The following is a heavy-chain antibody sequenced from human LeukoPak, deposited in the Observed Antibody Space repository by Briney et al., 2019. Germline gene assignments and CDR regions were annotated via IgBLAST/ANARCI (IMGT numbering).Heavy chain of an antibody. CDR2: IYYSGST. J-gene: IGHJ6*03. V-gene: IGHV4-61*05. Sequence: PSETLSLTCTVSGGSISSSSYYWGWIRQPPGKGLEWIGYIYYSGSTNYNPSLKSRVTISVDTSKNQFSLKLSSVTAADTAVYYCARVAAAPGGWYYYYYMDVWGKGTTVTVSS. CDR1: GGSISSSSYY. CDR3: ARVAAAPGGWYYYYYMDV. D-gene: IGHD6-13*01.